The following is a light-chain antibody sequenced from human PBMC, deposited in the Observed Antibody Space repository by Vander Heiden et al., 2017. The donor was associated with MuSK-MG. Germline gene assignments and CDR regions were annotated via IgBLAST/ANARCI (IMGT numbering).Light chain of an antibody. V-gene: IGKV1-39*01. CDR3: QQSDSTPRT. CDR1: QSISSY. Sequence: DIQMTQSPSSLSASVGDRVTITCRASQSISSYLNWYQQKPGKVPKLLIYAASSLQSGVPSRFSGSGSGTDFTLTISRLQPEDFATYYCQQSDSTPRTFGHGTKVDIK. CDR2: AAS. J-gene: IGKJ3*01.